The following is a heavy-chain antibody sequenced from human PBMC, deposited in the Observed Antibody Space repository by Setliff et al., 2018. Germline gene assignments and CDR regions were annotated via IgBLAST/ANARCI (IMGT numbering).Heavy chain of an antibody. J-gene: IGHJ4*02. Sequence: ASETLSLTCSVSGGSISSGGFYWSWIRQSAGRGLEWIGHFHTGGATDYNLSLKSRVTIFVDTSKNQFSLNLNSVTAADTGVYYCASCRYQVPYDYWGQGILVTVSS. D-gene: IGHD2-2*01. CDR3: ASCRYQVPYDY. CDR1: GGSISSGGFY. CDR2: FHTGGAT. V-gene: IGHV4-61*09.